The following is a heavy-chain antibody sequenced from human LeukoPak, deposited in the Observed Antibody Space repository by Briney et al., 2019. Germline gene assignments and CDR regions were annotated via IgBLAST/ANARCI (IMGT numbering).Heavy chain of an antibody. Sequence: RGSLRLSCAASGFTFSTYEMNWVRQAPGKGLEWVSSISSSGTYVYYADSVKGRFTISRDNAKNSLSLQMNSLRADDAAVYYCARASSKQLAGYLPDGFDIWGQRTVVTVSS. J-gene: IGHJ3*02. D-gene: IGHD3-9*01. CDR1: GFTFSTYE. V-gene: IGHV3-21*01. CDR2: ISSSGTYV. CDR3: ARASSKQLAGYLPDGFDI.